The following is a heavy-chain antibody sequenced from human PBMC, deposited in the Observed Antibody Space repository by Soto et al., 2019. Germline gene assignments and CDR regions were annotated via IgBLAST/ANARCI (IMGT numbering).Heavy chain of an antibody. CDR2: IYNSGST. D-gene: IGHD2-21*01. J-gene: IGHJ5*02. CDR1: GGSISSGGYS. Sequence: QLQLQESGSGLVKPSQTLSLTCAVSGGSISSGGYSWSWIRQPPGKGLEWIGYIYNSGSTYYNPSLKSRVTISVDRSKNQFSLKLSSVTAADSAVYYCAGVRGPYCGGECYPPTPNWFDPWGQGNLVTVSS. CDR3: AGVRGPYCGGECYPPTPNWFDP. V-gene: IGHV4-30-2*01.